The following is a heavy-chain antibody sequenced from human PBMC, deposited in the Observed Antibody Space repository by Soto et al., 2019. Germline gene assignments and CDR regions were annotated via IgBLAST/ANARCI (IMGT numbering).Heavy chain of an antibody. Sequence: PSETLSLTCTVSGGSISSGGYYWSWIRQYPGKGLEWIGYIYYGGSTYYNPSLKSRVTISVDTSKSQFSLKLSSVTAADTAVYYCARIIYSSFDYWGQGTLVTVSS. CDR2: IYYGGST. CDR1: GGSISSGGYY. CDR3: ARIIYSSFDY. D-gene: IGHD5-18*01. V-gene: IGHV4-31*03. J-gene: IGHJ4*02.